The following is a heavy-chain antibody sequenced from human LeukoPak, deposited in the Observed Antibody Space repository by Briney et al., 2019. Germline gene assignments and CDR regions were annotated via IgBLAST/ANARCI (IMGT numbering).Heavy chain of an antibody. V-gene: IGHV3-66*01. D-gene: IGHD2-15*01. CDR2: IYGGGST. CDR3: ARDPTSRGWYYFDY. J-gene: IGHJ4*02. Sequence: PGGSLRLSCAASGFTVSSNYMSWVRQAPGKGLEWVSVIYGGGSTHYADSVKGRFTISRDNSTNTLYLQMNSLRAGDTAVYYCARDPTSRGWYYFDYWGQGTLVTVSS. CDR1: GFTVSSNY.